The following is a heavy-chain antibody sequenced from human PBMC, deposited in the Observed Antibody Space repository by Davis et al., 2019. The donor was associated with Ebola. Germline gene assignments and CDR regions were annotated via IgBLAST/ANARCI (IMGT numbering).Heavy chain of an antibody. CDR2: MNPHSGNT. V-gene: IGHV1-8*01. Sequence: ASVKVSCKASGYTFTSYDINWVRQATGQGLEWMGWMNPHSGNTGYAQKFQGRVTMTRNTSISTAYMELSSLRSEDTAVYYCARGRCIAARRTFDPWGQGTLVTVSS. J-gene: IGHJ5*02. CDR1: GYTFTSYD. CDR3: ARGRCIAARRTFDP. D-gene: IGHD6-6*01.